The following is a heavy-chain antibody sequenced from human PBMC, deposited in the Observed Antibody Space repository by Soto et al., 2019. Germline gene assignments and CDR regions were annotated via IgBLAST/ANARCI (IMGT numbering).Heavy chain of an antibody. D-gene: IGHD2-2*01. CDR1: GFTFSSYA. CDR3: AKVVAIEVVPAPIPY. J-gene: IGHJ4*02. CDR2: ISGSGDST. Sequence: GGSLRLSCVASGFTFSSYAMSWVRQAPGKGLEWVSAISGSGDSTYYADSVKGRFTISRDNSKNTLYLQMNSLRAEDTAVYYCAKVVAIEVVPAPIPYWGQGTLVTVSS. V-gene: IGHV3-23*01.